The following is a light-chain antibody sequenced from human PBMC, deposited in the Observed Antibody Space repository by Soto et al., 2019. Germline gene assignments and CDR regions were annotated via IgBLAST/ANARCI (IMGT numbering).Light chain of an antibody. J-gene: IGKJ2*01. CDR1: QGIRNF. CDR3: QQRSTWPGT. V-gene: IGKV3-11*01. CDR2: DAY. Sequence: VLTQSPATLSLSPGERATLSCRASQGIRNFLAWYRQRPCQAPRLLIYDAYNKATGIPTRFSGRGSGTDFTLTLSSLQTDDFAVYSCQQRSTWPGTFGEGTKLDFK.